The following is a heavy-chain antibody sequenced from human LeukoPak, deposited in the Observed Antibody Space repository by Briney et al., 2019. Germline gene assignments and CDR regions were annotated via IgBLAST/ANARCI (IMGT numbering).Heavy chain of an antibody. CDR3: ARASWDTVYAYFDH. J-gene: IGHJ4*02. Sequence: GGSLRLSCEASGFFFGNYALSWVRQSPGKVLEWVSHITGSGTYYADSVKGRFTISRDNGRSVVYLQMNSLRAEDTAVYFCARASWDTVYAYFDHWGQGTLVSVSS. D-gene: IGHD2/OR15-2a*01. V-gene: IGHV3-23*01. CDR1: GFFFGNYA. CDR2: ITGSGT.